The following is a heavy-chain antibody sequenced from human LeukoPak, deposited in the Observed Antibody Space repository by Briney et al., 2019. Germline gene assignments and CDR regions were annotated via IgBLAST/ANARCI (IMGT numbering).Heavy chain of an antibody. CDR2: INPNSGGT. Sequence: ASVKVSCKASGYTFTGYYMHWVRQAPGRWLELMGWINPNSGGTNYAQKFQGWVTMTRDTSISTAYMELSRLRSDDTAVYYCARGGSSWPFDYWGQGTLVTVSS. CDR3: ARGGSSWPFDY. V-gene: IGHV1-2*04. D-gene: IGHD6-13*01. J-gene: IGHJ4*02. CDR1: GYTFTGYY.